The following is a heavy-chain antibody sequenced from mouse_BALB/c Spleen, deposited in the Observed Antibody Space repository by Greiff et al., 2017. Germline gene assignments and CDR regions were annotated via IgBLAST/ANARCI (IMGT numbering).Heavy chain of an antibody. CDR1: GFTFSSYA. V-gene: IGHV5-6-5*01. J-gene: IGHJ1*01. CDR2: ISSGGST. Sequence: EVQRVESGGGLVKPGGSLKLSCAASGFTFSSYAMSWVRQTPEKRLEWVASISSGGSTYYPDSVKGRFTISRDNARNILYLQMSSLRSEDTAMYYCARGDYGSSPYWYFDVWGAGTTVTVSS. D-gene: IGHD1-1*01. CDR3: ARGDYGSSPYWYFDV.